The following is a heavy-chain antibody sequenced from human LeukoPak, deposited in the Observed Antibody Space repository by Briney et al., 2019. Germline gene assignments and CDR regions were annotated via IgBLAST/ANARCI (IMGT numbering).Heavy chain of an antibody. Sequence: ASVKVSCKASGYTFTSYYMHWVRQAPGQGLEWMGIINPSGGSTSYAQKFQGRVTMTRDTSISTAYMELSRLRSDDTAVYYCARVKYDFWSGEKNWFDPWGQGTLVTVSS. CDR2: INPSGGST. D-gene: IGHD3-3*01. CDR1: GYTFTSYY. CDR3: ARVKYDFWSGEKNWFDP. J-gene: IGHJ5*02. V-gene: IGHV1-46*01.